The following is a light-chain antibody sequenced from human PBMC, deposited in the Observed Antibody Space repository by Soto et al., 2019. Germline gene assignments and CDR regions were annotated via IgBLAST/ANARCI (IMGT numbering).Light chain of an antibody. CDR2: YVD. V-gene: IGLV2-14*03. J-gene: IGLJ1*01. CDR3: CSYADGSSYL. Sequence: QSALTQPASVSGSPGQSITISCTGTSRDVGAYDYVSWYLQYPDKAPQLLIYYVDHRPSGVSSRFSGSKSGNTASLTISGRQAEDEGDYYCCSYADGSSYLFGNGTKVTVL. CDR1: SRDVGAYDY.